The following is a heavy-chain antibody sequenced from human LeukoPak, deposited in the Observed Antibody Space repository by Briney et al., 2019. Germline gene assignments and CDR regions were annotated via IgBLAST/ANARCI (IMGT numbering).Heavy chain of an antibody. CDR1: GGSMNDYY. CDR2: IYYRGNT. CDR3: ARGGDSSSWFNHDC. Sequence: SSETLSLTCNVSGGSMNDYYWSWIRQPPGKGLEWVGYIYYRGNTNYNPSLKSRVTISVDTSQNQFSLKLRSVTAADTAIYFCARGGDSSSWFNHDCWGQGTLVTVSS. J-gene: IGHJ4*02. D-gene: IGHD6-13*01. V-gene: IGHV4-59*01.